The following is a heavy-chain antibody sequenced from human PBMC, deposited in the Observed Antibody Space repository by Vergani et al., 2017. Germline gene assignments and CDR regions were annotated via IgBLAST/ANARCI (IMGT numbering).Heavy chain of an antibody. V-gene: IGHV3-23*04. CDR2: ISGSGGST. D-gene: IGHD5-18*01. CDR1: GFTFSSYA. CDR3: AKTDTAMYYYYYGMDV. J-gene: IGHJ6*02. Sequence: VQLVESGGGVVQPGRSLRLSCAASGFTFSSYAMSWVRQAPGKGLERGSAISGSGGSTYYADSGKGRFTISRDNSKNTLYLQMNSLRAEETAVYYCAKTDTAMYYYYYGMDVWGQGTTVTVSS.